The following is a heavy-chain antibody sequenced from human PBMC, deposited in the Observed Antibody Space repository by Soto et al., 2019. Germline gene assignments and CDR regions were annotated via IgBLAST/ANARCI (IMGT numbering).Heavy chain of an antibody. CDR3: ASNYPYYYDSSGYCDY. J-gene: IGHJ4*02. CDR2: ISYDGSNK. D-gene: IGHD3-22*01. CDR1: GFTFSSYA. Sequence: QVQLVESGGGVVQPGRSLRLSCAASGFTFSSYAMHWVRQAPGKGLEWVAVISYDGSNKYYADSVKGRFTISRDNSKNTQYLQMNSLRAEDTAVYYCASNYPYYYDSSGYCDYWGQGTLVTVSS. V-gene: IGHV3-30-3*01.